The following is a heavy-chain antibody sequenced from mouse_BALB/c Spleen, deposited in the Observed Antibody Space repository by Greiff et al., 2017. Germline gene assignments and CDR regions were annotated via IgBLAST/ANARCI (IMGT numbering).Heavy chain of an antibody. J-gene: IGHJ2*01. V-gene: IGHV2-6-7*01. CDR3: ARGPLSQYYFDD. CDR1: GFSLTGYG. CDR2: IWGDGST. Sequence: VQGVESGPGLVAPSQSLSITCTVSGFSLTGYGVNWVRQPPGKGLEWLGMIWGDGSTDYNSALKSRLSISKDNSKSQVFLKMNSLQTDDTARYYCARGPLSQYYFDDWGQGTTLTVSS.